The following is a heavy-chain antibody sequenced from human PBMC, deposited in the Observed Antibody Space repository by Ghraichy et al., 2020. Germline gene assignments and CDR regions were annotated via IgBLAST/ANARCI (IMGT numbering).Heavy chain of an antibody. J-gene: IGHJ4*02. CDR1: GGSVSSGSYY. Sequence: SETLSLTCTVSGGSVSSGSYYWSWIRQPPGKGLEWIGYIYYSGSTNYNPSLKSRVTISVDTSKNQFSLKLSSVTAADTAVYYCARGYILTGYYNYWGQGTLVTVSS. CDR2: IYYSGST. D-gene: IGHD3-9*01. V-gene: IGHV4-61*01. CDR3: ARGYILTGYYNY.